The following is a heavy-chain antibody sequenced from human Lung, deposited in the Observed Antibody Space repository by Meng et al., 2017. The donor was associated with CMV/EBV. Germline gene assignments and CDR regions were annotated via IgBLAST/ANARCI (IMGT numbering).Heavy chain of an antibody. CDR2: IYYSGST. V-gene: IGHV4-39*07. D-gene: IGHD3-22*01. CDR3: ARGAYYDSSGYDDWFDP. J-gene: IGHJ5*02. CDR1: GGSISSSSYY. Sequence: SXTVSGGSISSSSYYWGWIRQPPGKGLEWIGSIYYSGSTYYNPSLKSRVTISVDTSKNQFSLKLSSVTAADTAVYYCARGAYYDSSGYDDWFDPWGHGTLVTVSS.